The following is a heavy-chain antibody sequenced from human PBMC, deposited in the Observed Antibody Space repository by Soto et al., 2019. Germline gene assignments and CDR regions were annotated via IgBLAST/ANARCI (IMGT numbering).Heavy chain of an antibody. CDR3: TEDGGSGGSREFEYHHESLDD. CDR1: GFTFSSYA. D-gene: IGHD2-15*01. CDR2: ISGSGGST. J-gene: IGHJ6*04. Sequence: GGSLRLSCAASGFTFSSYAMSWVRQAPGKGLEWVSAISGSGGSTYYADSVKGRFTISRDNSKNTQYLQMNSLRAEAKDVDFCTEDGGSGGSREFEYHHESLDDWGKGTMVTVSS. V-gene: IGHV3-23*01.